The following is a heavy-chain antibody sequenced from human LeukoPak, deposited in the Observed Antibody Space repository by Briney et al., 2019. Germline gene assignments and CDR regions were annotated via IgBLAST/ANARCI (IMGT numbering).Heavy chain of an antibody. J-gene: IGHJ4*02. CDR2: MNPNSGNT. CDR1: GYTFTSYD. Sequence: ASVKVSCKASGYTFTSYDINWVRQATGQGLEWMGWMNPNSGNTGYAQKFQGRVTITRDTSASTAYMELSSLRSEDTAVYYCARFIGRGYSYGYSYWGQGTLVTVSS. D-gene: IGHD5-18*01. V-gene: IGHV1-8*01. CDR3: ARFIGRGYSYGYSY.